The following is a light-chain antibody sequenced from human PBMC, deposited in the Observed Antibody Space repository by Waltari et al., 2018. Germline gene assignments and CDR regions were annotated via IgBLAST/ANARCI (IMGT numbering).Light chain of an antibody. Sequence: EIVMTQSPATLSVSPGERATLSCRASQSVSSPLAWYQQKPGQPPRLLIHGASTRATATPARFSGSGSGTEFTLAISSLQSEDFAVYYCQQYYEWPLTFGGGTKVEIK. J-gene: IGKJ4*01. CDR2: GAS. V-gene: IGKV3D-15*01. CDR3: QQYYEWPLT. CDR1: QSVSSP.